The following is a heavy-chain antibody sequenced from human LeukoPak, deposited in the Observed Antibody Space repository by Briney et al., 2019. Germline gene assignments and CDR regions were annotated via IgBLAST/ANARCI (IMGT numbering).Heavy chain of an antibody. Sequence: PGGSLRLSCAASGFTVSSSYMTWVRQAPGEGLEFVSLIYSGGGTGYADSVKGRFTISRDNSKNTLYLQMNSLRADDTAVYYCARGYCASGNCWGQGTLVTVSS. J-gene: IGHJ4*02. CDR2: IYSGGGT. CDR3: ARGYCASGNC. CDR1: GFTVSSSY. V-gene: IGHV3-53*01. D-gene: IGHD3-10*01.